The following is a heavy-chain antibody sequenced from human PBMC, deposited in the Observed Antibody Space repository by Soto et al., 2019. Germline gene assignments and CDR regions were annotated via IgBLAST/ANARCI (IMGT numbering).Heavy chain of an antibody. J-gene: IGHJ4*02. Sequence: QVQLQESGPGLVKPSETLSLTCTVSGGSMTNQYWSWIRQPPGNGLEWIGYIYYSGSTNYNPSLKSRVTISLGTSNNKFSLNLISVTAADTAVYYCAIRRDASGWLSHGGQGTLVTVSS. CDR3: AIRRDASGWLSH. CDR2: IYYSGST. V-gene: IGHV4-59*08. D-gene: IGHD6-19*01. CDR1: GGSMTNQY.